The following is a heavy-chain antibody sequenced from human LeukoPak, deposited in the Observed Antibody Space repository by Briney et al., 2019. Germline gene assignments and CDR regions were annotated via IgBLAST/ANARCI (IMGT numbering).Heavy chain of an antibody. CDR2: ISSSGSTI. V-gene: IGHV3-48*04. J-gene: IGHJ4*02. CDR1: GFTFSSYS. Sequence: GGSLRLSCAASGFTFSSYSMNWVRQAPGKGLEWVSYISSSGSTIYYADSVKGRFTISRDNAKNSLYLQMNSLRAEDTAIYYCARIMVATTREAFDYWGQGTRVTVSS. CDR3: ARIMVATTREAFDY. D-gene: IGHD5-12*01.